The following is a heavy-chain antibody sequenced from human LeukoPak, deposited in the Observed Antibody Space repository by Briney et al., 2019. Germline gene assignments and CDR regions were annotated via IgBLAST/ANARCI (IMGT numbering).Heavy chain of an antibody. CDR3: AKADIVVVPAATLFDY. CDR1: GFTFSNNW. V-gene: IGHV3-7*03. Sequence: PGGSLRLSCAASGFTFSNNWMTWVRQAPGKGLEWVASVKKDASEKSYADSVKGRFTISRDNSKNTLYLQMNSLRAEDTAVYYCAKADIVVVPAATLFDYWGQGTLVTVSS. J-gene: IGHJ4*02. CDR2: VKKDASEK. D-gene: IGHD2-2*01.